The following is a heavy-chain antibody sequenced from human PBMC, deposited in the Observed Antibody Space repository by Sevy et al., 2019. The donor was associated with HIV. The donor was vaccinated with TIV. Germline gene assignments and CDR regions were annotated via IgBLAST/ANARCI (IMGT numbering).Heavy chain of an antibody. CDR2: VSYIGST. D-gene: IGHD6-13*01. V-gene: IGHV4-61*08. J-gene: IGHJ4*02. CDR1: GGSVSSGDYY. CDR3: ARDRIAAAGGHFDY. Sequence: SETLSLTCAVSGGSVSSGDYYWSWIRQPPGKGLELIGYVSYIGSTNYSPSLKSRLTISVDTSRNQFSLKLNSVTAADTAVYYCARDRIAAAGGHFDYWGQGILVTVSS.